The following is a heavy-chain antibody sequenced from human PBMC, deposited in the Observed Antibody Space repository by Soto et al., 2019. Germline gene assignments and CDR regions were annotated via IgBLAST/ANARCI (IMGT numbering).Heavy chain of an antibody. Sequence: PSETLCLTCTVAGGSVSSSSYYWGWLRQPPGKGLEWIGSVYYSGSTYYNPSLESRVTISVDKSKNQFSLKLMSLSAADTAVYYCGRLEGLATISYYFDYWGQGALVTVSS. CDR1: GGSVSSSSYY. CDR2: VYYSGST. J-gene: IGHJ4*02. D-gene: IGHD3-9*01. V-gene: IGHV4-39*01. CDR3: GRLEGLATISYYFDY.